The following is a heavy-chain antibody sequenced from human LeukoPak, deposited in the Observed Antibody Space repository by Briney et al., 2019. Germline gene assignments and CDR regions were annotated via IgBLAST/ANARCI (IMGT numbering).Heavy chain of an antibody. D-gene: IGHD6-13*01. Sequence: GGSLRLSCAASGFTFSSYAMHWVRQAPGKGLEWGAVISYDGSNKYYADSVKGRFTISRDNSKNTLYLQMNSLRAEDTAVYYCGHSSSWYSDFDYWGQGTLVTVSS. J-gene: IGHJ4*02. CDR2: ISYDGSNK. CDR3: GHSSSWYSDFDY. CDR1: GFTFSSYA. V-gene: IGHV3-30-3*01.